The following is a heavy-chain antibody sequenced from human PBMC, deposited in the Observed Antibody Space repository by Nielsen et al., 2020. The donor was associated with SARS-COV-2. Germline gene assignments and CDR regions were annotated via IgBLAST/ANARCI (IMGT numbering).Heavy chain of an antibody. CDR1: GFTFSSYG. J-gene: IGHJ4*02. CDR2: ISYDGSNK. D-gene: IGHD5-18*01. CDR3: AKSLGYSYGSLDY. Sequence: GGSLRLSCAASGFTFSSYGMHWVRQAPGKGLEWVVVISYDGSNKYYADSVKGRFTISRDNSKNTLYLQMNSLRAEDTAVYYCAKSLGYSYGSLDYWGQGTLVTVSS. V-gene: IGHV3-30*18.